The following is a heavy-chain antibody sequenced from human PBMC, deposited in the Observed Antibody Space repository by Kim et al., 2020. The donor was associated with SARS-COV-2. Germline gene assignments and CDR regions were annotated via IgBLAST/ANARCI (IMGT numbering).Heavy chain of an antibody. J-gene: IGHJ5*02. Sequence: SETLSLTCTVSGYSISSGYYWGWIRQPPGKGLEWIGSIYHSGSTYYNPSLKSRVTISVDTSKNQFSLKLSSVTAADTAVYYCARGNWFDPWGQGTLVTVSS. V-gene: IGHV4-38-2*02. CDR2: IYHSGST. CDR3: ARGNWFDP. CDR1: GYSISSGYY.